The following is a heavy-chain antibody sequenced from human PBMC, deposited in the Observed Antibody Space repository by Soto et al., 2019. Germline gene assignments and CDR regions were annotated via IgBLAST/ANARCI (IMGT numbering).Heavy chain of an antibody. CDR1: GYSFTDYH. CDR3: ARGDSTDCSNGSWYYGMDV. V-gene: IGHV1-2*04. Sequence: ASVKVSCKASGYSFTDYHIHWVRQAPGQGLEWLGRINPKSGGTSTAQKFQGWVTMTTDTSISTASMELTRLTSDDTAIYYCARGDSTDCSNGSWYYGMDVWGQGTTVTVSS. D-gene: IGHD2-8*01. J-gene: IGHJ6*02. CDR2: INPKSGGT.